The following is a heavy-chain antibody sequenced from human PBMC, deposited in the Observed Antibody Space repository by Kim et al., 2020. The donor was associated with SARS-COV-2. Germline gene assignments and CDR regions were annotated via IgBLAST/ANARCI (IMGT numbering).Heavy chain of an antibody. V-gene: IGHV5-10-1*01. J-gene: IGHJ4*02. CDR3: ARHRFTSPWDFDY. Sequence: YSPSFQGHVTISADKSISTAYLQWSSLKASDTAMYYCARHRFTSPWDFDYWGQGTLVTVSS. D-gene: IGHD3-10*01.